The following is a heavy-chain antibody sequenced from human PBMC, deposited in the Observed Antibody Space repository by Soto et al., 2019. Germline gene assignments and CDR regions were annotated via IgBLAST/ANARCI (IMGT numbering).Heavy chain of an antibody. V-gene: IGHV3-30-3*01. Sequence: PGGSLRLSCAASGFTFSSYAMHWVRQAPGKGLEWVAVISYDGSNKYYADSVKGRFTISRDNSKNTLYLQMNSLRGEDTAVYYAARGQSSLARFDYWGQGTLVTVSS. J-gene: IGHJ4*02. CDR2: ISYDGSNK. CDR1: GFTFSSYA. D-gene: IGHD2-2*01. CDR3: ARGQSSLARFDY.